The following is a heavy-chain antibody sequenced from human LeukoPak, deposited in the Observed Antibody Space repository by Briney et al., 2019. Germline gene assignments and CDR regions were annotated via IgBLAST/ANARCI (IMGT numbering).Heavy chain of an antibody. D-gene: IGHD6-6*01. Sequence: WETLSLTCAVYVGSFSGYYWSWIRQPPGKGLEWIGEINHSGSTNYNPSLKSRVTISVDTSKNQFSLKLSSVTAADTAVYYCARGGLDSSSWWFEPWGEGTLVTVSS. J-gene: IGHJ5*02. V-gene: IGHV4-34*01. CDR1: VGSFSGYY. CDR3: ARGGLDSSSWWFEP. CDR2: INHSGST.